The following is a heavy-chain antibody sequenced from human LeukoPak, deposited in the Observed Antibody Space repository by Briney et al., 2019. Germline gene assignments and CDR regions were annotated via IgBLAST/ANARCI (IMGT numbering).Heavy chain of an antibody. CDR1: GYTYPNYD. Sequence: ATVKVSCKASGYTYPNYDITWVPQARGQGREWMGSISPHNGYTNYSQRLQGSVTMTTDTSTTTAYMELRSLRSDDTAMYYCARVGPLNWFDPWGQGTLVTVSS. CDR2: ISPHNGYT. J-gene: IGHJ5*02. V-gene: IGHV1-18*01. CDR3: ARVGPLNWFDP.